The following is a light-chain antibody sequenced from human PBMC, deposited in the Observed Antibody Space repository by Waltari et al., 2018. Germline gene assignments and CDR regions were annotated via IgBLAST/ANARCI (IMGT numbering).Light chain of an antibody. J-gene: IGLJ1*01. Sequence: QSALTQPASVSGSPGQSITISCTGTSNDVGGYGYVSWYQQYPGKAPKLIIYEVAYRPSGISTRFSGSNSGNTASLTISGLQAEDEADYYCSSHTATVPHVFGTGTRVTVV. CDR3: SSHTATVPHV. CDR2: EVA. CDR1: SNDVGGYGY. V-gene: IGLV2-14*01.